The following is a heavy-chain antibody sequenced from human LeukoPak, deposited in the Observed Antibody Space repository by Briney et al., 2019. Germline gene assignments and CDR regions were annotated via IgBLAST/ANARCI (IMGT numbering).Heavy chain of an antibody. CDR1: GFTFSNYW. J-gene: IGHJ5*02. CDR2: INSDGSST. CDR3: ARLGGAENWFDP. V-gene: IGHV3-74*01. D-gene: IGHD3-16*01. Sequence: PGGSLRLSCAASGFTFSNYWMHWVRQAPGKGLVWVSRINSDGSSTSYADSVKGRFTISRDNAKNTLYLQMNSLRAEDTAVYYCARLGGAENWFDPWGQGTLVTVSS.